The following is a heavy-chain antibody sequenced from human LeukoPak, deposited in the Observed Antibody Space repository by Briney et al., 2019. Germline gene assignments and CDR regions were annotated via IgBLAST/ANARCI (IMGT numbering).Heavy chain of an antibody. Sequence: GGSLRLPCVASGFTFSSYSMNWVRQAPGKGLEWVSYTSSSRRTKYYADSVKGRFTISRDNAKNSLYLQMNSLRAEDTAVYYCARPLYYYYMDVWGKGTTVTISS. CDR1: GFTFSSYS. CDR2: TSSSRRTK. V-gene: IGHV3-48*01. J-gene: IGHJ6*03. CDR3: ARPLYYYYMDV.